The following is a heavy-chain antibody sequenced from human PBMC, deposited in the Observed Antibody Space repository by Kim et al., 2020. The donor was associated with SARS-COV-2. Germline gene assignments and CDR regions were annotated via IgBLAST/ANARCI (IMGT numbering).Heavy chain of an antibody. CDR2: ISAYNGNT. J-gene: IGHJ3*02. CDR1: GYTFTSYG. D-gene: IGHD3-22*01. Sequence: ASVKVSCKASGYTFTSYGISWVRQAPGQGLEWMGWISAYNGNTNYAQKLQGRVTMTTDTSTSTAYMELRSLRSDDTAVYYCARGGAVGVVIFRNDYYDSSALDGAFDIWGQGTMVTVSS. CDR3: ARGGAVGVVIFRNDYYDSSALDGAFDI. V-gene: IGHV1-18*04.